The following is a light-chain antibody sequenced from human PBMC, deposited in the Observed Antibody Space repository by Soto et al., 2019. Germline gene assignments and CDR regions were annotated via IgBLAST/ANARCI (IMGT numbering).Light chain of an antibody. J-gene: IGKJ1*01. CDR1: QTITTY. V-gene: IGKV1-39*01. CDR2: GAS. Sequence: DIQMTQSPSSLSASVGDRVTITCRASQTITTYLNWYQQKPGKAPQLLIYGASSLQSGVPSRFTGSGSGTDFTLTISSLQPEDFATYHCQQSHSTPWTFGQGIKVEIK. CDR3: QQSHSTPWT.